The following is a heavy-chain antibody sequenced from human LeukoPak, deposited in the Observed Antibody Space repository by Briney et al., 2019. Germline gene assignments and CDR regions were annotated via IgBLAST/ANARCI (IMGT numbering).Heavy chain of an antibody. CDR2: TYYRSKWYD. Sequence: SQTLSLTCAISGDSVSSNSAAWNWIRQSPSRGLEWLGRTYYRSKWYDEYALSVRSRITINADTSKNQFSLQLNSVTPEDTAVYYCARHYDILTGLEDAFDIWGQGTMVTVSS. CDR3: ARHYDILTGLEDAFDI. V-gene: IGHV6-1*01. CDR1: GDSVSSNSAA. J-gene: IGHJ3*02. D-gene: IGHD3-9*01.